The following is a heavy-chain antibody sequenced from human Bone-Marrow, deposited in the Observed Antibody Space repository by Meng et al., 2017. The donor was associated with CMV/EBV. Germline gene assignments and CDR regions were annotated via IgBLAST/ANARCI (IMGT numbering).Heavy chain of an antibody. Sequence: SETLSLNCAVSGGFFSGYYWSWIRQPPGKGREWIGETNHSGSTNYNPSLKSRVPISVDTTKNQFSLKLSSVTAADTALYYCALTPRGYYDFWSGIRPHFDYWGQGTLVTVSS. CDR1: GGFFSGYY. V-gene: IGHV4-34*01. CDR3: ALTPRGYYDFWSGIRPHFDY. D-gene: IGHD3-3*01. CDR2: TNHSGST. J-gene: IGHJ4*02.